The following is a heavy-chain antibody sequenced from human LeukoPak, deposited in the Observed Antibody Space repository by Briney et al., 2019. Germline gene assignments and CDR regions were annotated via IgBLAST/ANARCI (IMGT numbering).Heavy chain of an antibody. D-gene: IGHD3-10*01. J-gene: IGHJ4*02. Sequence: SETLSLTCTVSGGSINRYYWSWIRQPAGKGLEWIGHIDTSGSTNYDPSLKSRVTMSVDTSKNQFSLKLSSVTAADTAVYYCARYYYGSGSYYYFDSWGQGTLVTVSS. CDR1: GGSINRYY. V-gene: IGHV4-4*07. CDR2: IDTSGST. CDR3: ARYYYGSGSYYYFDS.